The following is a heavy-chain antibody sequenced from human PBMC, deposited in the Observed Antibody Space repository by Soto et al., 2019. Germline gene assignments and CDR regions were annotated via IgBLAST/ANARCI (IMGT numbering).Heavy chain of an antibody. CDR2: SYYSGST. D-gene: IGHD2-2*01. CDR3: ARVRKGVIVVNWFDP. V-gene: IGHV4-39*01. CDR1: GGSISSSSYY. Sequence: SETLSLTCTVSGGSISSSSYYWGWIRQPPGKGLEWVGSSYYSGSTYYNPSLESRVTISVDTSKNQFSLKLSSVTAADTAVYYCARVRKGVIVVNWFDPWGQGTLVTVSS. J-gene: IGHJ5*02.